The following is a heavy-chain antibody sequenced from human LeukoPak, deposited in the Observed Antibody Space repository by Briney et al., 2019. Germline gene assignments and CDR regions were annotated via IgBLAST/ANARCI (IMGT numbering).Heavy chain of an antibody. CDR3: ARTGCSGDSCYYYFDY. J-gene: IGHJ4*02. CDR2: IIPMFGSA. D-gene: IGHD2-15*01. CDR1: GGTFSSCA. V-gene: IGHV1-69*01. Sequence: SVKVSCKASGGTFSSCAISWVRQAPGQGLEWMGGIIPMFGSANSAQKFQGRVTITADESTSTAYMELSSLRSEDTAVYYCARTGCSGDSCYYYFDYWGQGTLVTVSS.